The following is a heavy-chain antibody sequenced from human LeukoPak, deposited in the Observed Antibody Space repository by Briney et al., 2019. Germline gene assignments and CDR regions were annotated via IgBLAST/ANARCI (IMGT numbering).Heavy chain of an antibody. CDR1: GFTFDDYA. CDR2: ISWNSDRI. V-gene: IGHV3-9*01. Sequence: GGSLRLSCAASGFTFDDYAMHWVRQAPGMGLEWVSSISWNSDRIGYADSVKGRFTISRDNAKNSLYLQMNSLRAEDTAVYYCARDSEWELLDYFDYWGQGTLVTVSS. D-gene: IGHD1-26*01. CDR3: ARDSEWELLDYFDY. J-gene: IGHJ4*02.